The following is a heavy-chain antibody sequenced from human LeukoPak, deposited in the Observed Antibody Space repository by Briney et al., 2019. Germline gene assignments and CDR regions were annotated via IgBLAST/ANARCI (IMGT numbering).Heavy chain of an antibody. CDR3: ARKGEWLRRANWFDP. CDR2: TYYRSKWYN. Sequence: SQTLSLTCAISGDSFSTNSAAWNWIRQSPSRGLEWLGRTYYRSKWYNDYAVSVKSLITINPDTSKNQFSLQLNSVTAADTAVYYCARKGEWLRRANWFDPWGQGTLVTVSS. CDR1: GDSFSTNSAA. J-gene: IGHJ5*02. V-gene: IGHV6-1*01. D-gene: IGHD5-12*01.